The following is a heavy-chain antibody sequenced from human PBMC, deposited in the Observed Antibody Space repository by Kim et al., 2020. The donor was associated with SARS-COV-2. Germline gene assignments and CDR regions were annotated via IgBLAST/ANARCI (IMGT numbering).Heavy chain of an antibody. V-gene: IGHV3-23*01. J-gene: IGHJ4*02. CDR2: IGITGGNT. CDR3: TKRTIGAWPFDY. D-gene: IGHD1-26*01. CDR1: GFTFTSYA. Sequence: GGSLRLSCEASGFTFTSYAMTWVCQAPGKGLEWVASIGITGGNTYYADFVKGRFTISRDNSRDTLFLHMNSLRTEDTAEYYCTKRTIGAWPFDYWGQGTLVTVSS.